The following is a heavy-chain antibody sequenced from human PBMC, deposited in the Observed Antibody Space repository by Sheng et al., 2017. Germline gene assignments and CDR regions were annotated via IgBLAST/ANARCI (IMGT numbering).Heavy chain of an antibody. CDR1: GFTFSHYW. Sequence: EVQLVESGGGLVQPGGSLRLSCAASGFTFSHYWMHWVRQAPGKGLVWVSRINPVGDITTYADSVKGRFTISRDNARNTLYLQMSSLRAEDTAVYYCARLRYCGSDCYSSPCILGRRRHW. J-gene: IGHJ1*01. V-gene: IGHV3-74*01. D-gene: IGHD2-21*01. CDR3: ARLRYCGSDCYSSPCILGRRRH. CDR2: INPVGDIT.